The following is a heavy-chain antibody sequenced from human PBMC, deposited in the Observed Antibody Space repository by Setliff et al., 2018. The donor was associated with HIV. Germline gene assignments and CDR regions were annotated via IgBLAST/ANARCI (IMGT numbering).Heavy chain of an antibody. V-gene: IGHV4-34*01. CDR1: GGSFSGFY. CDR2: INHSGST. J-gene: IGHJ4*02. CDR3: ARGHPGSSIGWYVGY. D-gene: IGHD6-19*01. Sequence: SETLSLTCAVYGGSFSGFYWNWIRQPPGKGLEWIGEINHSGSTNYNPSLKSRVTISVDTSKNQFSLRLSSVIAADTAVYYCARGHPGSSIGWYVGYWGQGTLVTVSS.